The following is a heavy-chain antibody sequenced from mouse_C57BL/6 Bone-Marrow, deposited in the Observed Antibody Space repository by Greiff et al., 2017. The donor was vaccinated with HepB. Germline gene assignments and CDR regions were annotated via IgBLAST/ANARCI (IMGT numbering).Heavy chain of an antibody. J-gene: IGHJ1*03. CDR1: GFSLTSYG. V-gene: IGHV2-2*01. Sequence: VQLQQSGPGLVQPSQSLSITCTVSGFSLTSYGVHWVRQSPGKGLEWLGLIWSGGSTDYYAAFISRLSVSKDDSKSQVVVKMNSLQADDTAIYYCAGNYYGGCFDVWGTGTTVTVSS. D-gene: IGHD1-1*01. CDR3: AGNYYGGCFDV. CDR2: IWSGGST.